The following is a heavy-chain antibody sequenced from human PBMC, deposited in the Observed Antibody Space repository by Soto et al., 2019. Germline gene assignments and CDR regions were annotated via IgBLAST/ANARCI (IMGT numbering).Heavy chain of an antibody. D-gene: IGHD3-10*01. CDR2: VYYNENT. Sequence: PSETLSLTCSVSGDSISSFTYYWGWIRQPPGKGLEWIGTVYYNENTYYNPSLKSRVTITVDTAKNQFSLNLRSVTAADTAMYFCARRERYYGSPGWFDPWGQVPLVTFSS. J-gene: IGHJ5*02. CDR1: GDSISSFTYY. CDR3: ARRERYYGSPGWFDP. V-gene: IGHV4-39*01.